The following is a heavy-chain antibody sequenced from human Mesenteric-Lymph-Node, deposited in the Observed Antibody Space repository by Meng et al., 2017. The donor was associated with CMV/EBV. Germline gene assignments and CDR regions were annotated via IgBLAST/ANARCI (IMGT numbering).Heavy chain of an antibody. Sequence: TVSGAAFSSGGYYWGWIRQHPGKGLEWVGYVYYSGGSLYNPSLKSRVTISVDTSKDQFSLKLSSVTAADTAFYYCARGSYSWNYFDFWGQGALVTVSS. CDR2: VYYSGGS. D-gene: IGHD2-21*01. V-gene: IGHV4-31*03. J-gene: IGHJ4*02. CDR1: GAAFSSGGYY. CDR3: ARGSYSWNYFDF.